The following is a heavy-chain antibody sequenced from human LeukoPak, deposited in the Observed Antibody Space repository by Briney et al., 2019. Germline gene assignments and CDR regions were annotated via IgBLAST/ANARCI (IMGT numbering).Heavy chain of an antibody. D-gene: IGHD6-19*01. J-gene: IGHJ6*03. CDR2: IIPIFGTA. CDR3: ARALGIAVAGPPYYMDV. CDR1: GGTFSSYA. Sequence: SVKVSCKASGGTFSSYAISWVRQAPGQGLEWMGGIIPIFGTANYAQKFQGRVTITADKSTSTAYMELSSLRSEDTAVYYCARALGIAVAGPPYYMDVWGKGTTVTVSS. V-gene: IGHV1-69*06.